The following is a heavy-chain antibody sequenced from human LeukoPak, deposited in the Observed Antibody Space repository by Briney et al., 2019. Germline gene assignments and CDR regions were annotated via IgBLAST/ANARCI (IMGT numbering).Heavy chain of an antibody. CDR3: RTRSTDY. CDR2: IYSGGST. J-gene: IGHJ4*02. V-gene: IGHV3-53*01. CDR1: GFTVSSNY. Sequence: GGSLRLSCAASGFTVSSNYMSWVRQAPGKGLEWVSVIYSGGSTYYADSVKGRFTIPRDNSKNTLYLEMNSLRAEGTAVYYCRTRSTDYWGQGTLVTVSS. D-gene: IGHD3/OR15-3a*01.